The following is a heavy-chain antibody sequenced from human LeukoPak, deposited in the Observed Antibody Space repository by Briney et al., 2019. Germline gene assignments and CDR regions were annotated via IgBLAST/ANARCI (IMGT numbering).Heavy chain of an antibody. J-gene: IGHJ3*01. V-gene: IGHV4-39*01. Sequence: SETLSLTCTVSGGSVSNYYWAWIRQPPGKGLDWIGSVFYSGSTYYNPSLKSRVTISVDTSKNQFSLKLSSVTAADTAVYFCARLYRYYYGSGTYVAGWFDPWGQGTMVTVSS. CDR3: ARLYRYYYGSGTYVAGWFDP. CDR2: VFYSGST. D-gene: IGHD3-10*01. CDR1: GGSVSNYY.